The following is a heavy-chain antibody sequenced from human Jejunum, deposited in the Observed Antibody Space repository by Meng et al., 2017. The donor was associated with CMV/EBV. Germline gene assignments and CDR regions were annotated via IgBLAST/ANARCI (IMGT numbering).Heavy chain of an antibody. CDR2: ITPSSGDT. D-gene: IGHD2-21*01. CDR1: FSHHY. V-gene: IGHV1-2*02. J-gene: IGHJ4*02. CDR3: ARDKCDSDCQLGLLDS. Sequence: FSHHYMYWVLPVPGQGLEWMGWITPSSGDTKYAQKFQDRVTMTRDMSINTAYMELSRLRSDDTAVYYCARDKCDSDCQLGLLDSWGQGTLVTVSS.